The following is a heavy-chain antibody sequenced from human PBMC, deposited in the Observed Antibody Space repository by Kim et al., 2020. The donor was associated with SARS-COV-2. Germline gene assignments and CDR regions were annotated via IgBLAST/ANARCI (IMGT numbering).Heavy chain of an antibody. J-gene: IGHJ4*02. V-gene: IGHV3-9*01. CDR3: AKDATSTRGYDFDY. Sequence: ADSVKGRFTISRDNDKNSLYLQMNSLRAEDTALYYCAKDATSTRGYDFDYWGQGTLVTVSS. D-gene: IGHD5-12*01.